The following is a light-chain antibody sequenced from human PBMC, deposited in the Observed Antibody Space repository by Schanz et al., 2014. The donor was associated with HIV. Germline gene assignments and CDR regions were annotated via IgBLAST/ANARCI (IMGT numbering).Light chain of an antibody. J-gene: IGLJ2*01. Sequence: QSALTQPPSASGSPGQSVAISCTGSGSDVGGYVSWYQQHPGKVPKLVIYEVNKRPSGVPDRFSGSKSGNTASLTVSGLQAEDEADYYCISYAGTNNPVFGGGTKPTVL. CDR2: EVN. V-gene: IGLV2-8*01. CDR1: GSDVGGY. CDR3: ISYAGTNNPV.